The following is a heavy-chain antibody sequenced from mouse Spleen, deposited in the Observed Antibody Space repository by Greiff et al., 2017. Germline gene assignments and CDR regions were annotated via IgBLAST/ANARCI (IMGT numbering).Heavy chain of an antibody. D-gene: IGHD4-1*01. CDR2: IYPGDGDT. Sequence: QVQLKQAGAELVKPGASVKISGKASGYAVSSYWMNWVKQRPGKGLEWIGQIYPGDGDTNYNGKFKGKATLTADKSSSTAYMQLSSLTSEDSAVYFCARGNWDVGGFAYWGQGTLVTVSA. V-gene: IGHV1-80*01. CDR1: GYAVSSYW. CDR3: ARGNWDVGGFAY. J-gene: IGHJ3*01.